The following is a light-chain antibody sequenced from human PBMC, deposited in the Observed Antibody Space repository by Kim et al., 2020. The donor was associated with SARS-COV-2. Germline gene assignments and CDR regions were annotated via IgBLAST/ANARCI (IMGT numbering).Light chain of an antibody. CDR2: GAS. Sequence: SASVGDRVTITCQASQDISNYLTWYQQKPGKAPKLLIYGASILEAGVPSRFSGSGSGTDFTFTISSLQPEDVATYYCQQYNSPFTFGPGTKVDIK. V-gene: IGKV1-33*01. CDR3: QQYNSPFT. J-gene: IGKJ3*01. CDR1: QDISNY.